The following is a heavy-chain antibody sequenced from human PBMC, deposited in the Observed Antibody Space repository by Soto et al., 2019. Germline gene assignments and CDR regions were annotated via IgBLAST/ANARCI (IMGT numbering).Heavy chain of an antibody. J-gene: IGHJ4*02. D-gene: IGHD1-26*01. CDR2: ISSNSVTI. CDR3: AREDILGTRSFDY. CDR1: GFIFSKYS. Sequence: PGGSLRLSCGASGFIFSKYSMNWVRQAPGKGLEWLSYISSNSVTIYYADSVRGRFTIFRDNAKNSLYLQMNSLRDEDAAVYYCAREDILGTRSFDYWGQGALGT. V-gene: IGHV3-48*02.